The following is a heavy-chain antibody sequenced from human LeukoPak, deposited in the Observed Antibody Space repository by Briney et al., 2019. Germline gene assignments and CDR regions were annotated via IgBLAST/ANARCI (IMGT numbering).Heavy chain of an antibody. CDR1: GTSISSYY. CDR3: ARLYLSPIDAFDI. Sequence: SETLSLTCTVSGTSISSYYWSWIRQPPGKGLEWIGYIYYSGSTDYNPSLNSRVTISIDTSKNQFSLKLSSVTAADTAVYYCARLYLSPIDAFDIWGQGTMVTVSS. V-gene: IGHV4-59*08. J-gene: IGHJ3*02. CDR2: IYYSGST.